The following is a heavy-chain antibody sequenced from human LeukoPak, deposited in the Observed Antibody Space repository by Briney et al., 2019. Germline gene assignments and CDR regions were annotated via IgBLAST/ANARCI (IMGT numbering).Heavy chain of an antibody. J-gene: IGHJ4*02. CDR2: ISSSGSGT. D-gene: IGHD5-18*01. V-gene: IGHV3-23*01. CDR1: GFTFSTYA. CDR3: AKDGAMAPDFDY. Sequence: LTGGSLRLSCAASGFTFSTYAMSWVRQAPGKGLEWVSAISSSGSGTYYADSVKGRFTISRDNSKNTLYLQMNSLRAEDTAVYYCAKDGAMAPDFDYWGQGTLVTVSS.